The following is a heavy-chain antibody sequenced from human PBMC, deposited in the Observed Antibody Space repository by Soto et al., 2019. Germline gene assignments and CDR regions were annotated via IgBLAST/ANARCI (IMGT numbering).Heavy chain of an antibody. CDR3: VKDNRGSY. D-gene: IGHD3-10*01. CDR2: INQDGSER. V-gene: IGHV3-7*01. Sequence: GGSLRLSCAASGFTFSTCWMMWVRQAPGKGLEWVANINQDGSERYYVDSVKGRFTISRDNAKNSLYLQMNSLRAEDKAVYYCVKDNRGSYWGQGTLVTVSS. J-gene: IGHJ4*02. CDR1: GFTFSTCW.